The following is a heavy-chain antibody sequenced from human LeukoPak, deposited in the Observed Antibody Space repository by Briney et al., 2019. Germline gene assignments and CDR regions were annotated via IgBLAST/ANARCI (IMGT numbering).Heavy chain of an antibody. CDR2: IYYSGST. Sequence: NPSETLSLTCTVSGGSISSYYWSWIRQPPGKGLEWIGYIYYSGSTNYNPSLKSRVTISVDTSKNQFSLKLSSVTAADTAVYYCARYGYCSSTSCYDDAFDIWGQGTMVTVSS. V-gene: IGHV4-59*01. D-gene: IGHD2-2*01. J-gene: IGHJ3*02. CDR3: ARYGYCSSTSCYDDAFDI. CDR1: GGSISSYY.